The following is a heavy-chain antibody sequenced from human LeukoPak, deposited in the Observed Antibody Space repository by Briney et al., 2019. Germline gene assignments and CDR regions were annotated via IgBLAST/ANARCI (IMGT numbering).Heavy chain of an antibody. CDR3: VRDPPSSGWSFHY. CDR1: GFIFKTYA. D-gene: IGHD6-19*01. Sequence: GGSLRLSCAASGFIFKTYAMHWVRQAPGKGLEWVTMIWYDGSNKYYGDSVKGRFTISRDNSKNTVYLQMNSLRVEDTAVYYCVRDPPSSGWSFHYWGQGALVTVSS. J-gene: IGHJ4*02. CDR2: IWYDGSNK. V-gene: IGHV3-33*01.